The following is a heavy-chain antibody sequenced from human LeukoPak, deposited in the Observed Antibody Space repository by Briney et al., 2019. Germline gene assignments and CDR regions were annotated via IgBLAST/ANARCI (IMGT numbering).Heavy chain of an antibody. Sequence: ASVKVSCKASGYTFTDYYIHWVRQAPGQGLQGMAWMNPKTGGTSYAQKFQGRVTMTRDTSISTAYMELSRLRFDDTAVYYCARNKEGKSLDYWGQGTLVTVSS. CDR2: MNPKTGGT. J-gene: IGHJ4*02. CDR1: GYTFTDYY. V-gene: IGHV1-2*02. CDR3: ARNKEGKSLDY.